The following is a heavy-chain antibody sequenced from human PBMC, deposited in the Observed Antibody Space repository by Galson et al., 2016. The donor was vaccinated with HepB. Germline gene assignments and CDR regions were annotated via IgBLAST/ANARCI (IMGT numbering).Heavy chain of an antibody. CDR3: ARDVRPYYYFYGMDV. V-gene: IGHV1-18*01. CDR2: INPYNGNI. CDR1: SYSFTNYG. Sequence: SVKVSCKASSYSFTNYGTTWVRQAPGQGLEWMGWINPYNGNINYARKFQDRVTLTTDSSTNTAYMELRSLKSDDTAVYYCARDVRPYYYFYGMDVWGQGTPVTVSS. J-gene: IGHJ6*02. D-gene: IGHD3-10*02.